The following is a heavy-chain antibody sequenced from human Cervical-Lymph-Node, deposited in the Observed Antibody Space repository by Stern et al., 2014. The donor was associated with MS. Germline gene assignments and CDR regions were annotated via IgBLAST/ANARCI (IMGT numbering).Heavy chain of an antibody. CDR1: GFSFTGHT. Sequence: VQLVESGGGVVQPGRSLRLSCAASGFSFTGHTMHWVRQAPGKGLEWVTSISSDVSKKQYAGSVKGRFPISRDTSKNTLYLQMNSLRVEDTALYYCAREDYRNYSPHIDYWGQGTLVTVSS. D-gene: IGHD4-11*01. J-gene: IGHJ4*02. V-gene: IGHV3-30-3*01. CDR3: AREDYRNYSPHIDY. CDR2: ISSDVSKK.